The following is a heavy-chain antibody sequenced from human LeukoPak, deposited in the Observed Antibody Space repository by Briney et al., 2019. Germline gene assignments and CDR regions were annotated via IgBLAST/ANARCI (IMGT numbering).Heavy chain of an antibody. D-gene: IGHD3-22*01. Sequence: ASVKVSCKASGYTFTSYYMHWVRQAPGQGPEWMGIINLSGGSTSYAQKFQGRVTMTRDTSTSTVYMELSSLRSEDTAVYYCAAGSSGYYSFDYWGQGTLVTVSS. J-gene: IGHJ4*02. CDR2: INLSGGST. CDR3: AAGSSGYYSFDY. CDR1: GYTFTSYY. V-gene: IGHV1-46*01.